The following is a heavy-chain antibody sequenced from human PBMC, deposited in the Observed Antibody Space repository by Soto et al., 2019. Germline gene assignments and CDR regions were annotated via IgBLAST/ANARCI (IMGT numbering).Heavy chain of an antibody. CDR2: ISKDGNSK. V-gene: IGHV3-30-3*01. CDR1: GCTFSSYA. J-gene: IGHJ4*02. CDR3: ARDPQGSYCYIDY. D-gene: IGHD3-10*01. Sequence: GSLRLSCAASGCTFSSYAIHWVRQAPGKGLEWVTIISKDGNSKHYADSVKGRFTISRDNSKNTLFLQMNSLRAEDTAVYYCARDPQGSYCYIDYWGQGTPVTVSS.